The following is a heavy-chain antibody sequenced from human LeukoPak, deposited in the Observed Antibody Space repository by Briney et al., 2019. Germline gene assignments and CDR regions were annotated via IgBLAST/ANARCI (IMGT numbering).Heavy chain of an antibody. CDR2: ISSSGSTI. D-gene: IGHD3-3*01. J-gene: IGHJ3*01. CDR1: GFTFSSYE. CDR3: AAGRDLQIFAALDF. V-gene: IGHV3-48*03. Sequence: GGSLRLSCAASGFTFSSYEMNWVRQAPGKGLEWVSYISSSGSTIYYADSVKGRFTISRDNAKNSLYLQMNSLSSEDTAVYYCAAGRDLQIFAALDFWGQGTMVTVSS.